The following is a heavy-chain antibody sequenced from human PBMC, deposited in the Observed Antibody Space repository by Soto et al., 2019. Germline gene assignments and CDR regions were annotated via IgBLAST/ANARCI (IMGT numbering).Heavy chain of an antibody. J-gene: IGHJ3*02. Sequence: LRLSCTTSGFTVSSSRMTWVRQAPGKGLEWIGYIYYSGSTYYNPSLKSRVTISVDTSKNQFSLKLSSVTAADTAVYYCARDTVPGAFDIWGQGTMVTVSS. CDR3: ARDTVPGAFDI. V-gene: IGHV4-30-4*08. CDR1: GFTVSSSR. D-gene: IGHD4-17*01. CDR2: IYYSGST.